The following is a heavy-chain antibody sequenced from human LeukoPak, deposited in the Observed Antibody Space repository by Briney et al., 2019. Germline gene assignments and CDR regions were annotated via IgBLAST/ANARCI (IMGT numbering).Heavy chain of an antibody. J-gene: IGHJ4*02. Sequence: ASVKVSCKASGYTFTGYYMHWVRQAPGQGLEWMGWINPNSGGTNYAQKFQGRVTMTRDTSISTAYMELSRLRSDDAAVYYCTGGRHEWLQIDYWGQGTLVTVSS. D-gene: IGHD5-24*01. V-gene: IGHV1-2*02. CDR1: GYTFTGYY. CDR2: INPNSGGT. CDR3: TGGRHEWLQIDY.